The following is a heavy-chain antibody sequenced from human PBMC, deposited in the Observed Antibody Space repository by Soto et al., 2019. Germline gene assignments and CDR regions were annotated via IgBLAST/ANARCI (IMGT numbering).Heavy chain of an antibody. CDR2: LVGSGDDI. CDR3: AKDFIANNGVWGAFEL. Sequence: EEQLLESGGGLVQPGGSLRLSCAASGFTFRYYTMNWVRQAPGKGLEWVSGLVGSGDDIYYAASVRGRFTVSRDNSKNMLFLQMNSLRAEDTAIYYCAKDFIANNGVWGAFELWGQGTKVTVSS. CDR1: GFTFRYYT. J-gene: IGHJ3*01. V-gene: IGHV3-23*01. D-gene: IGHD2-8*01.